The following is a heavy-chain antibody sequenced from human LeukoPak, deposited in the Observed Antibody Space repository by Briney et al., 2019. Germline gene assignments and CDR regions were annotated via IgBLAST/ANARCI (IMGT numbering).Heavy chain of an antibody. D-gene: IGHD1-26*01. J-gene: IGHJ4*02. CDR3: ATYSGAHHKTFDS. CDR2: IKEDESEK. V-gene: IGHV3-7*03. Sequence: GGSLRLSCEGSGFSFSSYWMSWVRQAPGKGLEWVANIKEDESEKDYVDSVKGRFTISRDNAKNSLYLQMSSLRAEDTAVYYCATYSGAHHKTFDSWGQGTLVTVSS. CDR1: GFSFSSYW.